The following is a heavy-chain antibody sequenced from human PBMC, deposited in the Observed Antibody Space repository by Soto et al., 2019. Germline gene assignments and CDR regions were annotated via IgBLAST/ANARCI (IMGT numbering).Heavy chain of an antibody. D-gene: IGHD1-26*01. CDR1: GYTFTSYD. J-gene: IGHJ4*02. CDR2: IIPIFGTA. Sequence: QVQLVQSGAEVRKPGASVKVSCEASGYTFTSYDIYWVRQATGQGLEWMGGIIPIFGTANYAQKFQGRVTITADESTSTAYMELSSLRSEDTAVYYCARGKLGGGSYNFDYWGQGTLVTVSS. CDR3: ARGKLGGGSYNFDY. V-gene: IGHV1-69*01.